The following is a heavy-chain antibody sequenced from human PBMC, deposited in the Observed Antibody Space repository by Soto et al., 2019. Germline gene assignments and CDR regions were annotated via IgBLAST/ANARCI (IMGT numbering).Heavy chain of an antibody. CDR1: GYTFTSYG. D-gene: IGHD1-26*01. J-gene: IGHJ4*02. CDR3: SRDPRGGSYSDY. V-gene: IGHV1-18*01. CDR2: ISAYNGNT. Sequence: ASVKVSCKASGYTFTSYGISWVRQAPGQGLEWMGWISAYNGNTNYAQKLQGRVTMTTDTSTSTAYMELRSLRSDDTAVYYCSRDPRGGSYSDYWGQGTLVTVSS.